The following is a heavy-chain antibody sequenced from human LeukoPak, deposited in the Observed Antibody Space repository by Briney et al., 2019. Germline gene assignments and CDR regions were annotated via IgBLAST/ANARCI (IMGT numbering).Heavy chain of an antibody. J-gene: IGHJ6*03. D-gene: IGHD6-13*01. Sequence: SGGSLRLSCAASGFTFSSYWMSWVRQAPGKGLEWVANIKQDGSEKYYVDSVKGRFTISRDNAKNSLYLQMNSLRAEDTAVYYCARVSAAGTWYELRASYYYYMDVWGKGTTVTVSS. CDR1: GFTFSSYW. CDR2: IKQDGSEK. CDR3: ARVSAAGTWYELRASYYYYMDV. V-gene: IGHV3-7*01.